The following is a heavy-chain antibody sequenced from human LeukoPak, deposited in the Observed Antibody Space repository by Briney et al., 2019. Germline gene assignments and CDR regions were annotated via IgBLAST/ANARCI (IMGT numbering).Heavy chain of an antibody. CDR1: GYTFTSYY. J-gene: IGHJ6*02. CDR3: ARFYTKGSSWYVYYYYYGMDV. Sequence: GASVKVSCKASGYTFTSYYMHWVRQAPGQGLEWMGIINPSGGSTSYAQKFQGRVTMTRDTSTSTVYMELSSLRSEDTAVYYCARFYTKGSSWYVYYYYYGMDVWGQGTTVTVSS. CDR2: INPSGGST. V-gene: IGHV1-46*01. D-gene: IGHD6-13*01.